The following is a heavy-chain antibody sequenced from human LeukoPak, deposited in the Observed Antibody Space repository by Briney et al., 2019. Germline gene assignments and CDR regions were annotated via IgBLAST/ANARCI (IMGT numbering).Heavy chain of an antibody. Sequence: GGSLRLSCAASGFTFSSYGMHWVRQAPGKGLEWVAAISYDGRNKEYVDSVKGRFTISRDNAKNLLYLQMSNLRAEDTAVYYCVIDNGGSGWLYWGQGTLVTVSS. CDR1: GFTFSSYG. J-gene: IGHJ4*02. CDR2: ISYDGRNK. V-gene: IGHV3-30*03. D-gene: IGHD6-19*01. CDR3: VIDNGGSGWLY.